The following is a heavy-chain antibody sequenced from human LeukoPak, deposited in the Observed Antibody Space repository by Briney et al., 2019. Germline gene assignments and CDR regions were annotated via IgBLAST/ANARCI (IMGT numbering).Heavy chain of an antibody. CDR3: ARSRHSYDSSGFPHY. CDR2: INWNGGST. J-gene: IGHJ4*02. V-gene: IGHV3-20*04. Sequence: GGSLRLSCAASGFTFDDYGMTWVRQAPGKGLEWVSGINWNGGSTGYADSVKGRFTISRDNAKNSLYLQMNSLRAEDTALYYCARSRHSYDSSGFPHYWGQGTLVTVSS. D-gene: IGHD3-22*01. CDR1: GFTFDDYG.